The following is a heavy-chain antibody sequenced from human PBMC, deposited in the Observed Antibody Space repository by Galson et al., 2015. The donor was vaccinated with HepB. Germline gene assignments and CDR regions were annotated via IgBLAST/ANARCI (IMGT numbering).Heavy chain of an antibody. CDR2: ISYDGSTK. J-gene: IGHJ6*02. D-gene: IGHD2-2*01. V-gene: IGHV3-30*04. Sequence: LRLSCAASGFTFSSYAMHWVRQAPGKGLEWVAVISYDGSTKYYADSVKGRFTISRDNSKNTLYLQMNSLRAEDTAVYYCARGRYCSSTSCYSYYYNHGMDVWGQGTTVTVSS. CDR1: GFTFSSYA. CDR3: ARGRYCSSTSCYSYYYNHGMDV.